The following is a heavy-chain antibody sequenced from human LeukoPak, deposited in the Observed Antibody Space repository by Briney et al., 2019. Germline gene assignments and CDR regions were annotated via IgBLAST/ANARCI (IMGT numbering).Heavy chain of an antibody. CDR2: IWYDGSNK. CDR3: ARDLEIGSSSYYFDY. Sequence: QPGRSLRLSCAASGFTFSTYGMHWVRQAPGKGLEWVAVIWYDGSNKYYADSVRGRFTISRDNFKNTLYLQMNSLRAEDTAVYYCARDLEIGSSSYYFDYWGQGTLVTASS. V-gene: IGHV3-33*01. J-gene: IGHJ4*02. CDR1: GFTFSTYG. D-gene: IGHD3-3*01.